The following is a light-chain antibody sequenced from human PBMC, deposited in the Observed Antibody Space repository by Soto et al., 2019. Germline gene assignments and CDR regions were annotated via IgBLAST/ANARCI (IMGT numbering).Light chain of an antibody. CDR1: RSVRSY. Sequence: CRTTQSLSPGERATLSCRASRSVRSYLAWYQQKPGQAPRLLIYDASNRAAGIPARFSGSGSETDFTLTISNLEPEDFAVYYCQQRYAWPPITFGQGTRLEIK. V-gene: IGKV3-11*01. CDR3: QQRYAWPPIT. CDR2: DAS. J-gene: IGKJ5*01.